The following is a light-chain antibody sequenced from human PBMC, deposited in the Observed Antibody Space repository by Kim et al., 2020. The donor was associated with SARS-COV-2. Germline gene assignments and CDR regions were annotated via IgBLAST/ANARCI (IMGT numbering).Light chain of an antibody. CDR3: HQYIRSPYS. CDR2: DAS. J-gene: IGKJ2*03. Sequence: EILLTQSPGTLSLSPGERATLSCRVNQRISSNYLAWYQHKPGQSPRLLIHDASNRATGIPDRFSGSGSGTDFTLTISRLEPEDFAVYYCHQYIRSPYSFGQGTKLEIK. V-gene: IGKV3-20*01. CDR1: QRISSNY.